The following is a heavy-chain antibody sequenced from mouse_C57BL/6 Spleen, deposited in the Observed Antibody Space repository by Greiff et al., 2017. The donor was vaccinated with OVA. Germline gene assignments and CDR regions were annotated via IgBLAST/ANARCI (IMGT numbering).Heavy chain of an antibody. D-gene: IGHD1-1*01. CDR3: ARGDYYYGSSYGFAY. CDR2: INPNNGGT. CDR1: GYTFTDYN. J-gene: IGHJ3*01. V-gene: IGHV1-18*01. Sequence: EVQLQQSGPELVKPGASVKIPCKASGYTFTDYNMDWVKQSHGKSLEWIGDINPNNGGTIYNQKFKGKATLTVDKSSSTAYMELRSLTSEDTAVYYCARGDYYYGSSYGFAYWGQGTLVTVSA.